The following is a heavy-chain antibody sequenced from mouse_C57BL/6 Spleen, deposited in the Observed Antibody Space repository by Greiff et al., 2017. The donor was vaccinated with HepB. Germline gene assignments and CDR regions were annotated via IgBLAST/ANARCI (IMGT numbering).Heavy chain of an antibody. CDR3: ARHSSDFYDFGY. CDR1: GYTFTSYW. J-gene: IGHJ2*01. V-gene: IGHV1-69*01. CDR2: IDPSDSYT. D-gene: IGHD3-1*01. Sequence: QVQLQQPGAELVMPGASVKLSCKASGYTFTSYWMHWVKQRPGQGLEWIGEIDPSDSYTTYNQQFKGKSTLTVDKSSRTAYLQLSSLTSEDSAVYYCARHSSDFYDFGYWGQGTTLTVSS.